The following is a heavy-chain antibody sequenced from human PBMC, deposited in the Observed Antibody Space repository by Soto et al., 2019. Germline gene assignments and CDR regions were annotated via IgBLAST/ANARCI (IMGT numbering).Heavy chain of an antibody. CDR2: INAGNGNT. J-gene: IGHJ4*02. CDR1: GYTFTSYA. CDR3: ARARDIVVVPAAIPPAGSTDY. D-gene: IGHD2-2*01. V-gene: IGHV1-3*01. Sequence: ASVKVSCKASGYTFTSYAMHWVRQAPGQRLEWMGWINAGNGNTKYSQKFQGRVTITRDTSASTAYMELSSLRSEDTAVYYCARARDIVVVPAAIPPAGSTDYWGQGTLVTVSS.